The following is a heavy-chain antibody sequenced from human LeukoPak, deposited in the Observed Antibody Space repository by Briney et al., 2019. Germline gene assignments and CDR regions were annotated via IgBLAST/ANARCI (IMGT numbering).Heavy chain of an antibody. Sequence: SETLSLTCTVSGGSISSYYWSWIRQPPGKGLEWIGYIYYSGSTNYKSSLKSRVTISVDTSKNQFSLKLSSVTAADTAVYYCARDRARLAVAGTGGYWGQGTLVTVSP. D-gene: IGHD6-19*01. CDR3: ARDRARLAVAGTGGY. CDR2: IYYSGST. J-gene: IGHJ4*02. CDR1: GGSISSYY. V-gene: IGHV4-59*01.